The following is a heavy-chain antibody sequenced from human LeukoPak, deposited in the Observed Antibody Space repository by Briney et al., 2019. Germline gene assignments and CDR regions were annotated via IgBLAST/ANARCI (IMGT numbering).Heavy chain of an antibody. Sequence: PSQTLSLTCTVSGGSISSGGYCWSWIRQHPGKGLEWIGYIYYSGSTYYNPSLKSRVTISVDTSKNQFSLKLSSVTAADTAVYYCARLSLAKPQWGQGTLVTVSS. D-gene: IGHD4/OR15-4a*01. V-gene: IGHV4-31*03. CDR3: ARLSLAKPQ. J-gene: IGHJ4*02. CDR1: GGSISSGGYC. CDR2: IYYSGST.